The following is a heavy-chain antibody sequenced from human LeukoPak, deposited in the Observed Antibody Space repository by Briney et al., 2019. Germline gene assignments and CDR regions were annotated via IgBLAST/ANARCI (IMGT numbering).Heavy chain of an antibody. CDR2: IYDSGST. CDR1: GGSIRSSYYY. D-gene: IGHD6-13*01. CDR3: ARQIAAAPKVDY. J-gene: IGHJ4*02. V-gene: IGHV4-39*01. Sequence: SETLSLTCTVSGGSIRSSYYYWGWIRQPPGKGLEWIGSIYDSGSTYYNPSLKSRATISVDTSKNQFSLKLNSVTAADTAVYYCARQIAAAPKVDYWGQGTLVTVSS.